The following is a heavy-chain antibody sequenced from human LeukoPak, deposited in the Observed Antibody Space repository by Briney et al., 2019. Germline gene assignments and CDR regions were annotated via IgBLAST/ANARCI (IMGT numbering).Heavy chain of an antibody. CDR2: ISYDGSNK. Sequence: GESLRLSCAASGFTFSSYGMHWVRQAPGKGLEWVAVISYDGSNKYYADSVKGRFTISRDNSKNTLYLQMNSLRAEDTAVYYCARAVVITTGGMGDNWFDPWGQGTLVTVSS. V-gene: IGHV3-30*03. CDR1: GFTFSSYG. J-gene: IGHJ5*02. CDR3: ARAVVITTGGMGDNWFDP. D-gene: IGHD3-22*01.